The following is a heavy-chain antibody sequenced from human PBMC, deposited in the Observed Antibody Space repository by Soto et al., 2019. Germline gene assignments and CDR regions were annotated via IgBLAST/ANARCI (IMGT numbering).Heavy chain of an antibody. CDR1: GYTFTSYG. Sequence: ASVKVSCKASGYTFTSYGISWVRQAPGQGLEWMGWMNANSGNTGYAQKFQGRVTMTRNTSISTAYMELSSLRSEDTAVYYCARGYNGDYLNYYYYYYMDVWGKGTTVTVSS. CDR3: ARGYNGDYLNYYYYYYMDV. CDR2: MNANSGNT. J-gene: IGHJ6*03. V-gene: IGHV1-8*02. D-gene: IGHD4-17*01.